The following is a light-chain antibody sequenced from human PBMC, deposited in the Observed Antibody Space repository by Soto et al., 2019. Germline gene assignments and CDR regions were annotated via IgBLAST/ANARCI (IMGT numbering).Light chain of an antibody. V-gene: IGKV1-5*02. CDR3: QQYSVYWT. Sequence: DIQMTQSPSSLSASVGDRVTSIGRASQSVSTRLAWYQQKPGKAPKVLIYDASSWAGGVPSRFTGSGSGTEFTLTINSLQPDDFATYYCQQYSVYWTFGQGTKVDIK. CDR1: QSVSTR. CDR2: DAS. J-gene: IGKJ1*01.